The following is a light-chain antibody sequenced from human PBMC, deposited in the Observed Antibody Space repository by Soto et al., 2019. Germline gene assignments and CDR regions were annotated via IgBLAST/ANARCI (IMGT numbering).Light chain of an antibody. CDR2: GAS. V-gene: IGKV3D-20*02. Sequence: EIVLTQSPGTLSLSPGERATLSCRASQSVSSSYLAWYQQKPGQAPRLLIYGASSRATDIPARFSGGGSGTDFTLTISSLEPEDFAVYYCQQRSSWPGTFGQGTKLEIK. J-gene: IGKJ2*01. CDR1: QSVSSSY. CDR3: QQRSSWPGT.